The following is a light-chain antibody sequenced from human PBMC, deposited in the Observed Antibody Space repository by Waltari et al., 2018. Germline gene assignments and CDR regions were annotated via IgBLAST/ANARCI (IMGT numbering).Light chain of an antibody. CDR3: YSADSSGNHKGI. Sequence: SYELTQPPSVSVSPGQAARITCSGDALPNKNAYWYQQKSGRAPVLVIYEDTKRPSGIPERFSGAISGTMATLTISGAQVEDEADYYCYSADSSGNHKGIFGGGTKVTVL. CDR2: EDT. J-gene: IGLJ2*01. CDR1: ALPNKN. V-gene: IGLV3-10*01.